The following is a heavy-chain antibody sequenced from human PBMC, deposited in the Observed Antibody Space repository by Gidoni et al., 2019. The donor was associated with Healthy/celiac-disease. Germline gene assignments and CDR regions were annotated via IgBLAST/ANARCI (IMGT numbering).Heavy chain of an antibody. Sequence: EVQLVESGGGLVQPGGSLRLSCAASGFTFSSYWMHWVRQAPGKGLVWVSRINSDGSSTSYADSVKGRFTISRDNAKNTLYLQMNSLRAEDTAVYYCARDSVFGGYPTPLGYWGQGTLVTVSS. D-gene: IGHD2-15*01. V-gene: IGHV3-74*01. J-gene: IGHJ4*02. CDR2: INSDGSST. CDR3: ARDSVFGGYPTPLGY. CDR1: GFTFSSYW.